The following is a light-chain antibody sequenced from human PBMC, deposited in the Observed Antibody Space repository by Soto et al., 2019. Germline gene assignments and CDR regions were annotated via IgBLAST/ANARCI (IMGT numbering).Light chain of an antibody. CDR1: SSEVGGYNY. J-gene: IGLJ1*01. CDR2: EVS. Sequence: QSALTQPASVSGSPGQSITISCTGTSSEVGGYNYVSWYQHHPGKAPKLIIYEVSNRPSGVSNRFSGSKSGNTAFLTISGLQAEDEADYYCNSYTSKSTGVFGTGTKVTVL. V-gene: IGLV2-14*01. CDR3: NSYTSKSTGV.